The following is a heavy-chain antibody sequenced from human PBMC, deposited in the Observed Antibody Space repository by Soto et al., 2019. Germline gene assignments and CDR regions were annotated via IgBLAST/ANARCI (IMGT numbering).Heavy chain of an antibody. D-gene: IGHD5-18*01. CDR2: ISGSGGST. CDR3: AKDPLEIQLWPKYYFDY. CDR1: GFTFSSYA. V-gene: IGHV3-23*01. Sequence: GGSLRLSCAASGFTFSSYAMSWVCQAPGKGLEWVSAISGSGGSTYYADSVKGRFTISRDNSKNTLYLQMNSLRADDTALYYCAKDPLEIQLWPKYYFDYWGQGTLVTVSS. J-gene: IGHJ4*02.